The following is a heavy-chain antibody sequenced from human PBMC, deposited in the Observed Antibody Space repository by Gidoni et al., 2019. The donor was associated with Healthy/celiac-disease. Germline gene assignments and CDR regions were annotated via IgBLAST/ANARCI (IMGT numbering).Heavy chain of an antibody. Sequence: QVQLVQSGAEVEQPGAAVKVYCEASGSTFPGYALHWRRQAPGQGLEWLGWINPNSGGTNYEQKFQGSVTMTRDPSISTAYMELSRLRSDDTAVYYCARLIEDDSSGYPGHAFDIWGQGTMVTVSS. CDR3: ARLIEDDSSGYPGHAFDI. V-gene: IGHV1-2*02. CDR1: GSTFPGYA. J-gene: IGHJ3*02. D-gene: IGHD3-22*01. CDR2: INPNSGGT.